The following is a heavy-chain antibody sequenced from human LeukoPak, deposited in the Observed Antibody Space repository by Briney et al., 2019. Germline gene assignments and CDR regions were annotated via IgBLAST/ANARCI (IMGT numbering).Heavy chain of an antibody. J-gene: IGHJ6*02. V-gene: IGHV3-7*01. CDR3: ARQDPIDCYYGMDV. CDR1: GFTFSSYW. CDR2: IKQDGSEK. Sequence: PGGSLGLSCAASGFTFSSYWMSWVRQAPGKGLEWVANIKQDGSEKYYVDSVKGRFTISRDNAKNSLYLQMNSLRAEDTAVYYCARQDPIDCYYGMDVWGQGTTVTVSS.